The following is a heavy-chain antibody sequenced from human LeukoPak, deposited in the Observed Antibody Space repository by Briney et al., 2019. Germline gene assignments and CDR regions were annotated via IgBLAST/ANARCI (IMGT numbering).Heavy chain of an antibody. CDR3: ARHRYDFWSGLYL. D-gene: IGHD3-3*01. V-gene: IGHV3-11*01. CDR2: ISSSGSTI. Sequence: PGGSLRLSCAASGFTFSDYYMSWIRQAPGKGLEWVSYISSSGSTIYYADSVKGRFTISRDNAKNSLYLQMNGLRAEDTAVYYCARHRYDFWSGLYLWGQGTLVTVSS. J-gene: IGHJ4*02. CDR1: GFTFSDYY.